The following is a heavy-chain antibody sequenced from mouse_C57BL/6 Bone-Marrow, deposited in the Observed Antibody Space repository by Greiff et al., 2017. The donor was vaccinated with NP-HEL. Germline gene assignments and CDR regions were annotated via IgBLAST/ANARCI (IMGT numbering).Heavy chain of an antibody. J-gene: IGHJ2*01. D-gene: IGHD1-1*01. Sequence: EVMLVESEGGLVQPGSSMKLSCTASGFTFSDYYMAWVRQVPEKGLEWVANINYDGSSTYYLDSLKSRFIISRDNAKNILYLQMSSLKSEDTATYYCARDSYGAYYFDYWGQGTTLTVSS. V-gene: IGHV5-16*01. CDR3: ARDSYGAYYFDY. CDR2: INYDGSST. CDR1: GFTFSDYY.